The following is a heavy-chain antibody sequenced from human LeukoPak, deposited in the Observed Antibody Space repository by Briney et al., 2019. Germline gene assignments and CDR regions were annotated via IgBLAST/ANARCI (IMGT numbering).Heavy chain of an antibody. Sequence: PGGSLRLSCAASGFTFSSHWMTWVRQAPGKGLEWMANIKQDGSDTYYVNSVKGRLSISRDNSKNSLYLQMNSLRAEDTAVYYCARDPGGSNWGAFDVWGQGTMVTVSS. J-gene: IGHJ3*01. CDR2: IKQDGSDT. D-gene: IGHD3-16*01. CDR1: GFTFSSHW. CDR3: ARDPGGSNWGAFDV. V-gene: IGHV3-7*01.